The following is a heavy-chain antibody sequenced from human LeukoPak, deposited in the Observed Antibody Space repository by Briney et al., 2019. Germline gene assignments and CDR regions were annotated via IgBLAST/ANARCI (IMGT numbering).Heavy chain of an antibody. CDR2: IYYSGST. J-gene: IGHJ5*01. D-gene: IGHD1-26*01. V-gene: IGHV4-59*08. CDR1: GGSITTYY. CDR3: AGHIDQNWFDS. Sequence: SETLSLTCSISGGSITTYYWSWIRQPPGKGLEWLGYIYYSGSTTYNPSLKSRLSMSADTSKNQFSLQLTSVTVADTAVYYCAGHIDQNWFDSWSRGTLVTVSS.